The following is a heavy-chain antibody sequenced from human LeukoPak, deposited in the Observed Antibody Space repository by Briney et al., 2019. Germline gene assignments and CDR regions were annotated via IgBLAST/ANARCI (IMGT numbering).Heavy chain of an antibody. Sequence: ASVKVSCKASGYTFTSYAMHWVRQAPGQRLEWMGWINAGNGNTKYSQKFQGRVTITRDTSASTAYMELSSLRSEDTAVYYCARVEGYSYGFDIWGQGTMVTVSS. CDR1: GYTFTSYA. CDR3: ARVEGYSYGFDI. CDR2: INAGNGNT. D-gene: IGHD5-18*01. V-gene: IGHV1-3*01. J-gene: IGHJ3*02.